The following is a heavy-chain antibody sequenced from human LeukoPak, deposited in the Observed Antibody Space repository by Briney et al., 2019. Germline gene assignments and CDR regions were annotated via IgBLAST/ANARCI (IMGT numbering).Heavy chain of an antibody. CDR1: GFTFSSYW. V-gene: IGHV3-21*05. Sequence: GGSLRLSCAASGFTFSSYWMSWVRQAPGKGLEWVADIRGSRSGLGSGNYYADSVKGRFTISRDDAKNSLYLQMNSLRAEDTAFYYCARDDNWGFDYWGQGALVTVSS. D-gene: IGHD7-27*01. J-gene: IGHJ4*02. CDR2: IRGSRSGL. CDR3: ARDDNWGFDY.